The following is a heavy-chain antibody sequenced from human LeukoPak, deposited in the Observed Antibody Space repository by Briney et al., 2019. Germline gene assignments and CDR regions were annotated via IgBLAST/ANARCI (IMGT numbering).Heavy chain of an antibody. J-gene: IGHJ4*02. D-gene: IGHD4-17*01. CDR3: ARGNDYGDSIGIYFDH. CDR2: IKQDGSVT. Sequence: GGSLRLSCAASGFTFSSYWMSWVRQAPGKGLEWLANIKQDGSVTYYADSVKGRFTISRDNARSSLDLQMNRLRAEDTALYYCARGNDYGDSIGIYFDHWRQESLVSV. CDR1: GFTFSSYW. V-gene: IGHV3-7*03.